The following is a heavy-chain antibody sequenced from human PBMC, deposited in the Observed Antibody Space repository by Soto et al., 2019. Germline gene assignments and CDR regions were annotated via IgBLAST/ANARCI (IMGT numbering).Heavy chain of an antibody. CDR3: ARDSARSGYYPPNFDY. J-gene: IGHJ4*02. CDR2: ISSSSSYI. Sequence: PGGSLRLSCAAAGFTFSSYSMNWVRKAPGKGLEWVSSISSSSSYIYYADSVKGRFTISRDNAKNSLYLQMNSLRAEDTAVYYCARDSARSGYYPPNFDYWGQGTLVTVSS. V-gene: IGHV3-21*01. CDR1: GFTFSSYS. D-gene: IGHD3-22*01.